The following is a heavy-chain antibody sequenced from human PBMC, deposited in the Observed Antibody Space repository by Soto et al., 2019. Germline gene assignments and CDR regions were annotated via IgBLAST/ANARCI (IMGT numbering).Heavy chain of an antibody. V-gene: IGHV4-59*01. CDR3: ARSKKQNPYYYDSSGLFDY. CDR2: IYYSGST. Sequence: PSETLSLTCTVSGGSISSYYWSWIRQPPGKGLEWIGYIYYSGSTNYNPSLKSRVTISVDTSKNQFSLKLSSVTAADTAVYYCARSKKQNPYYYDSSGLFDYWGQGTLVTVSS. J-gene: IGHJ4*02. CDR1: GGSISSYY. D-gene: IGHD3-22*01.